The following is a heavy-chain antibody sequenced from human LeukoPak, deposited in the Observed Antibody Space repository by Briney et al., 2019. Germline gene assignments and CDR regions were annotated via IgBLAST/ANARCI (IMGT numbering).Heavy chain of an antibody. V-gene: IGHV4-34*01. CDR3: ARAGYYDSSGGWFDP. D-gene: IGHD3-22*01. Sequence: PSETLSLTCAVYVGSFSGYYWSWVRQPPGKGLEWIGEINHSGSTNYNPSLKSRVTISVNTSKNQFFLKLSSGTAADTAVYYCARAGYYDSSGGWFDPWGQGTLVTVSS. CDR1: VGSFSGYY. J-gene: IGHJ5*02. CDR2: INHSGST.